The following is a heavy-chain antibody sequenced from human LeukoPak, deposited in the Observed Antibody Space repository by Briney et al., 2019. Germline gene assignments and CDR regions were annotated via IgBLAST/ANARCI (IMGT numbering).Heavy chain of an antibody. Sequence: SETLSLTCAVYGGSFSGYYWSWIRQPPGKGLEWIGETNHSGSTNYNPSLKSRVTISVDTSKNQFSLKLSSVTAADTAIYYCARARLAAAGLYYYYMDVWGKGTTITVSS. J-gene: IGHJ6*03. CDR3: ARARLAAAGLYYYYMDV. CDR2: TNHSGST. CDR1: GGSFSGYY. V-gene: IGHV4-34*01. D-gene: IGHD6-13*01.